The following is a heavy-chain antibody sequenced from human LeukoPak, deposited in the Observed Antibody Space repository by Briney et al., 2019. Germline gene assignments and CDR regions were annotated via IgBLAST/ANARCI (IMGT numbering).Heavy chain of an antibody. J-gene: IGHJ4*02. V-gene: IGHV1-8*02. D-gene: IGHD3-22*01. Sequence: GASVKVSCKASGYTFTGYYMHWVRQAPGQGLEWMGWMNPNSGNTGYAQKFQGRVTMTRNTSISTAYMELSSLRSEDTAVYYCARESYYDSSGYLVWSGGYFDYWGQGTLVTVSS. CDR3: ARESYYDSSGYLVWSGGYFDY. CDR2: MNPNSGNT. CDR1: GYTFTGYY.